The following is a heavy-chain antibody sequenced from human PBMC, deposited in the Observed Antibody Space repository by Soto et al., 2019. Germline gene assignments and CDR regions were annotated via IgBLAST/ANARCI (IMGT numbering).Heavy chain of an antibody. Sequence: SLRLSCAASGFTFSSYAMSWVRQAPGKGLEWVSAISGSGGSTYYADSVKGRFTISRDNSKNTLYLQMNSLRAEDTAVYYCAKGTDILTGYYGMDVWGQGTTVTVSS. V-gene: IGHV3-23*01. CDR2: ISGSGGST. D-gene: IGHD3-9*01. CDR1: GFTFSSYA. J-gene: IGHJ6*02. CDR3: AKGTDILTGYYGMDV.